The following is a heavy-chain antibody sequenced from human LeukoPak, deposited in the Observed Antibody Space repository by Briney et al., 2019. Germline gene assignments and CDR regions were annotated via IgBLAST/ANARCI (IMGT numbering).Heavy chain of an antibody. J-gene: IGHJ4*02. Sequence: PGGSLRLSCAASGFTLSSYAMSWVRQAPGQGLVWVSRIISDGTGTSYADSVKGRFTISRGNAKNTLFLQMNSLRAEDTAVYYCVRDGDGIVEFDYWGQGALVTVSS. CDR2: IISDGTGT. CDR3: VRDGDGIVEFDY. V-gene: IGHV3-74*01. D-gene: IGHD2-21*01. CDR1: GFTLSSYA.